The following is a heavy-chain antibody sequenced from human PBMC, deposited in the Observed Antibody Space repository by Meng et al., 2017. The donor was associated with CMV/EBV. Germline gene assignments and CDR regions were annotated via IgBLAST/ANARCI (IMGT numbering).Heavy chain of an antibody. V-gene: IGHV3-11*01. J-gene: IGHJ6*02. CDR1: GFTFSDYY. CDR2: ISSSGSTI. Sequence: GESLKISCAASGFTFSDYYMSWIRQAPGKGLEWVSYISSSGSTIYYADSVKGRFTISRDNAKNSLYLQMNSPRAEDTAVYYCARVLAAAGVYYYGMDVWGQGTTVTVSS. D-gene: IGHD6-13*01. CDR3: ARVLAAAGVYYYGMDV.